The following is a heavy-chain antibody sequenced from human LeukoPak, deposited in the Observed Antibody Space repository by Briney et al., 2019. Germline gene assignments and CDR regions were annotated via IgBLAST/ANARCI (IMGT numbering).Heavy chain of an antibody. J-gene: IGHJ4*02. CDR1: GGSISSSSYY. CDR2: IYYSEST. Sequence: MSSETLSLTCTVSGGSISSSSYYWGWIRQPPGKGLEWIGTIYYSESTYYNPSLKSPVTISVDTSKSQFSLKLSSVTAADTAVYYCARGGGYCSGGSCSNFDYWGQGTLVTVSS. D-gene: IGHD2-15*01. V-gene: IGHV4-39*07. CDR3: ARGGGYCSGGSCSNFDY.